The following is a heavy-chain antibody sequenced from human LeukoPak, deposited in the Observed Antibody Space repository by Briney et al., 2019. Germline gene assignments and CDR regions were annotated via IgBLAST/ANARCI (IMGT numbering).Heavy chain of an antibody. CDR1: GFTSSSYA. Sequence: GGSLRLSCAASGFTSSSYAMSWVRQAPGKGLKWVSAISGSGGSTYYADSVKGRFTISRDNSKNTLYLQMNSLRAEDTAVYYCAKYITMIVVVITGAFDYWGQGTLVTVPS. J-gene: IGHJ4*02. V-gene: IGHV3-23*01. CDR2: ISGSGGST. CDR3: AKYITMIVVVITGAFDY. D-gene: IGHD3-22*01.